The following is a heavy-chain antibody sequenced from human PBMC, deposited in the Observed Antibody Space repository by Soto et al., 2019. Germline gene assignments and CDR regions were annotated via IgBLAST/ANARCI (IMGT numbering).Heavy chain of an antibody. V-gene: IGHV3-74*03. CDR3: TRVGGGSGNYDY. CDR1: GFTFNNYW. CDR2: VNREGTGT. Sequence: EVQLVESGGALVQPGGSLRLSCVASGFTFNNYWIHWVRQGPGRGPEWVSRVNREGTGTTYADSVKGRFTISRDNAKNMLFLQMNSLRLEDTAVYYCTRVGGGSGNYDYWGQGTQVTVSS. J-gene: IGHJ4*02. D-gene: IGHD3-10*01.